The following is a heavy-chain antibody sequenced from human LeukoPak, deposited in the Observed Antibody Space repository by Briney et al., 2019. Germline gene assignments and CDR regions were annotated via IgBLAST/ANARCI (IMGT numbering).Heavy chain of an antibody. J-gene: IGHJ4*02. D-gene: IGHD3-3*01. CDR2: ISYDGSNK. CDR3: ARGLRNSDFWSGPFDF. CDR1: GFTFSSYA. V-gene: IGHV3-30-3*01. Sequence: PGGSLRLSCAASGFTFSSYAMHWVRQAPGKGLEWVAVISYDGSNKYYADSVKGRFTISRDNSKNTLYLQMNSLRAEDTAVYYCARGLRNSDFWSGPFDFWGQGALVTVSS.